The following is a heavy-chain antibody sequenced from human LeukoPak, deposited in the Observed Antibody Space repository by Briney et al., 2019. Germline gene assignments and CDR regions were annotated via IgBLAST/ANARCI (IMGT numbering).Heavy chain of an antibody. CDR1: GGSISSSNW. D-gene: IGHD2-15*01. J-gene: IGHJ4*02. Sequence: KPSETLSLTCAVSGGSISSSNWWSWVRQPPGKGLEWIGEINHSGSTNYNPSLKSRVTISVDTSKNQFSLKLSSVTAADTAVYYCARHLYCSGGSCYWEYFDYWGQGTLVTVSS. CDR2: INHSGST. V-gene: IGHV4-4*02. CDR3: ARHLYCSGGSCYWEYFDY.